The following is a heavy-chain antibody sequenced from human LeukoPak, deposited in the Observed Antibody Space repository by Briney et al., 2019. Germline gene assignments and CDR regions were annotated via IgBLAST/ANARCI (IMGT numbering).Heavy chain of an antibody. CDR2: IYHSGRT. Sequence: PSETLSLTCAVSGYSISSGYYWGWIRQPPGRGLEWIGSIYHSGRTYYNPSLKSRVTISVDTSKNQFSLKLSSVTAADTAVYYCARLAPSGTDLDYWGQGTLVTVSS. J-gene: IGHJ4*02. V-gene: IGHV4-38-2*01. CDR3: ARLAPSGTDLDY. CDR1: GYSISSGYY. D-gene: IGHD1-1*01.